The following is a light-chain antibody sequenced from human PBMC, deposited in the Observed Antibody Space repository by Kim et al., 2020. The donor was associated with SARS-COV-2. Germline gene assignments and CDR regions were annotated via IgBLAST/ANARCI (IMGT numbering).Light chain of an antibody. CDR1: QSVSSY. J-gene: IGKJ4*01. CDR3: QQRTNWPPNT. V-gene: IGKV3-11*01. CDR2: DAS. Sequence: SPGERATLYCRASQSVSSYLAWYQQKPGQAPRLLIYDASNRASGIPARFSGSGSGTDFTPTITSLEPEDCAVYYCQQRTNWPPNTFGGGTKVDIK.